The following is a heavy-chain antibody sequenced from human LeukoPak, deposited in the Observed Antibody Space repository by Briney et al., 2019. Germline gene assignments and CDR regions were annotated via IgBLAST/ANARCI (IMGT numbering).Heavy chain of an antibody. J-gene: IGHJ4*02. Sequence: ASMTVSFTASGYTFTVYFIHWVRQAPGQGLEWMGRINPNSGATDYAQKFEGRVTMTRDTSISTAYMELSSLKSDDTAVYYCARDGVDGAWPRPPVSPDYGGQGTLVTVPS. CDR1: GYTFTVYF. CDR2: INPNSGAT. D-gene: IGHD5-24*01. CDR3: ARDGVDGAWPRPPVSPDY. V-gene: IGHV1-2*06.